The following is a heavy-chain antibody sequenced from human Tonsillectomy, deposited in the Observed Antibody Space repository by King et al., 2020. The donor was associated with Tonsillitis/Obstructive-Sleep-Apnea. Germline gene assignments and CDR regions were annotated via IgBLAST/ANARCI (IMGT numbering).Heavy chain of an antibody. Sequence: VQLVESGGGLLQPGGSLTLSCAASGFTFSSYAMTWVRQAPGKGLEWVSGISGSGGSTYYADSVKGRFTVSRDNAKNSLYLQMNSLRAEDTAVYYCAKNRSLWFGELGNDAFDIWGQGTMVTVSS. CDR1: GFTFSSYA. D-gene: IGHD3-10*01. V-gene: IGHV3-23*04. CDR3: AKNRSLWFGELGNDAFDI. CDR2: ISGSGGST. J-gene: IGHJ3*02.